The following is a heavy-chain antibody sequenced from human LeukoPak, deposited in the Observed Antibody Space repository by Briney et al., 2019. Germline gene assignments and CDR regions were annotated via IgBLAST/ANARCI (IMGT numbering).Heavy chain of an antibody. V-gene: IGHV3-66*01. CDR3: ARGDTGFSSAWGRDFDY. J-gene: IGHJ4*02. Sequence: GGSLRLSCAAFGFTVSSNYMSWVRQAPGKGLEWVSVLYRGGDRYYADSVKGRFTISRDNSTNTPYLQMNNLRPEDTAVYYCARGDTGFSSAWGRDFDYWGQGTLVTVSS. CDR1: GFTVSSNY. CDR2: LYRGGDR. D-gene: IGHD6-19*01.